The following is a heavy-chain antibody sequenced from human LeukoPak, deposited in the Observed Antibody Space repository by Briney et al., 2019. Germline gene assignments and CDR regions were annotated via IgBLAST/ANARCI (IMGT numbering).Heavy chain of an antibody. V-gene: IGHV4-34*01. D-gene: IGHD3-10*01. CDR1: GGSFSGYY. CDR3: ARANTAFGESWFDP. CDR2: INHSGST. J-gene: IGHJ5*02. Sequence: PSETLSLTCAVYGGSFSGYYWSWIRQPPGKGLEWIGEINHSGSTNYNPSLKSRVTISVDTSKTQFSLKLSSVTAADTAVYYCARANTAFGESWFDPWGQGTLVTVSS.